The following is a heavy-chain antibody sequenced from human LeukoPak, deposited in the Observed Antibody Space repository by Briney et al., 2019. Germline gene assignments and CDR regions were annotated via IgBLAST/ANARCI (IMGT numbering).Heavy chain of an antibody. V-gene: IGHV3-23*01. CDR3: AKSPVRYYYYMDV. D-gene: IGHD6-6*01. Sequence: GGSLRLSCAASGFTFSSYAMSWVRQAPGKGLEWVSAISGSGGSTYYADSVKGRFTISRDNSKNTLYLQMNSLRAGDTAVYYCAKSPVRYYYYMDVWGKGTTVTVSS. J-gene: IGHJ6*03. CDR1: GFTFSSYA. CDR2: ISGSGGST.